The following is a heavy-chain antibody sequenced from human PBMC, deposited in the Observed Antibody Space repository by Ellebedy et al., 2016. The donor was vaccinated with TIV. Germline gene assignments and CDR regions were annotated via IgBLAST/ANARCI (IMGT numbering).Heavy chain of an antibody. V-gene: IGHV4-34*01. CDR1: GGSFSGYY. J-gene: IGHJ4*02. D-gene: IGHD2-21*02. Sequence: MPSETLSLTCAVSGGSFSGYYCTWIRQPPGKGLEWIGEINHSVGTNYNPSLKSRVTISVDTSKNQFSLKLSSVTAADTAVYYCARGRPWRLAPDFDYWGQGTLVTVSS. CDR3: ARGRPWRLAPDFDY. CDR2: INHSVGT.